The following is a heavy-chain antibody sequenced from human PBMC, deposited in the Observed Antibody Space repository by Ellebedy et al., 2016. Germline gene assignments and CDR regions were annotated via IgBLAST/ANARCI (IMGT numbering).Heavy chain of an antibody. D-gene: IGHD2-2*01. J-gene: IGHJ6*02. CDR3: ARSRCSSTSCPVNV. Sequence: GESLKISXAASGFTFSSYSMNWVRQAPGKGLEWVSYISSSSSTIYYADSVKGRFTISRDNAKNSLYLQMNSLRDEDTAVYYCARSRCSSTSCPVNVWGQGTTVTVSS. CDR2: ISSSSSTI. V-gene: IGHV3-48*02. CDR1: GFTFSSYS.